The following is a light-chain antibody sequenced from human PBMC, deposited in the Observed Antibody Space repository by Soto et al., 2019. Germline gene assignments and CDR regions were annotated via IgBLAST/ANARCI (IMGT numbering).Light chain of an antibody. CDR1: QTINSIY. CDR2: GAS. Sequence: EIVLKQSPGTLSLSPGERATLSCRASQTINSIYLAWYQQRFGQAPRLLIYGASSRATGIPDRFSGSGFGTDFTLTISRLEPEDFADYYCQLYGNSLFTFGQGTRLEMK. CDR3: QLYGNSLFT. V-gene: IGKV3-20*01. J-gene: IGKJ5*01.